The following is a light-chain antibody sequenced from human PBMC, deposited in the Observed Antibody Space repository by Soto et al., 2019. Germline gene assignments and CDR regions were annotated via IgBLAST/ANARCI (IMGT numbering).Light chain of an antibody. J-gene: IGLJ3*02. CDR1: SSDVGSYNL. CDR2: EAD. CDR3: CSYVGSSTV. V-gene: IGLV2-23*01. Sequence: QSALTQPASVSGSPGQSITISCTGTSSDVGSYNLVSWYQQHPGKAPKLMIYEADKRPSGVSNRFSGSKSGNTASLTISVLQAEDEADYYCCSYVGSSTVFGGGTKVTVL.